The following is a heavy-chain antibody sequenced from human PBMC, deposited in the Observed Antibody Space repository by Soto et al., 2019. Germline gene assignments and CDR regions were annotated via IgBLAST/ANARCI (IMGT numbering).Heavy chain of an antibody. Sequence: QVHLVQSGAEVKKPGSSVKVSCKASGGTFSNHAINWVRQAPGQGLEWMGRIIPIFTTTNYAQKFQGRVTITAAXSXIXPYMELSSLKHDDTAVYYCAREVAADGTFREDVFDIWGQGTLVTVSS. CDR2: IIPIFTTT. CDR3: AREVAADGTFREDVFDI. V-gene: IGHV1-69*12. J-gene: IGHJ3*02. D-gene: IGHD6-13*01. CDR1: GGTFSNHA.